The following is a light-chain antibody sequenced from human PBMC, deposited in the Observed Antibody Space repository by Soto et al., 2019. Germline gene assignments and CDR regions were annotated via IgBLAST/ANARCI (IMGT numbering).Light chain of an antibody. CDR1: QNINNY. J-gene: IGKJ1*01. Sequence: DIQMTQSPSSLSASVGDRVTITCQASQNINNYLNWYQQKPGRAPKLLIYDASNLEAGVPSRFRGSGSGTDFTFTISRLQPEDIATYYCQQVNSYPRAFGQGTKVEIK. CDR3: QQVNSYPRA. V-gene: IGKV1-33*01. CDR2: DAS.